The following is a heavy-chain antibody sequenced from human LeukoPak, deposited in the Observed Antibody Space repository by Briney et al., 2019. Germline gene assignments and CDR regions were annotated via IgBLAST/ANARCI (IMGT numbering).Heavy chain of an antibody. CDR2: INWNGGST. Sequence: PGGSLRLSCAASGFTFDDYGMSWLRRAPGKGLEWVSCINWNGGSTGYADSVKGRFTIPRDNAKNSLSLKMNSLRVEDTALYYCARLSGDYYSSRYGGPFDIWGQGTMVTVS. J-gene: IGHJ3*02. CDR3: ARLSGDYYSSRYGGPFDI. V-gene: IGHV3-20*04. D-gene: IGHD3-22*01. CDR1: GFTFDDYG.